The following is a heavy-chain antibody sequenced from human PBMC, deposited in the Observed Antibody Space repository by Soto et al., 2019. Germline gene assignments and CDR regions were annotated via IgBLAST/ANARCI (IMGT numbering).Heavy chain of an antibody. CDR2: IYWDDAK. J-gene: IGHJ3*02. Sequence: QITLKESGPTLVKPTQTLTLTCTFSGFSLSTSGVGVGWIRQPPGKALEWLALIYWDDAKRYSPSLKSRLTITKDTSKNQVVLTMTNMDPVDTATYYCAHKGRYYYDSSGYWAQDAFDIWGQGTMVTVSS. CDR1: GFSLSTSGVG. D-gene: IGHD3-22*01. V-gene: IGHV2-5*02. CDR3: AHKGRYYYDSSGYWAQDAFDI.